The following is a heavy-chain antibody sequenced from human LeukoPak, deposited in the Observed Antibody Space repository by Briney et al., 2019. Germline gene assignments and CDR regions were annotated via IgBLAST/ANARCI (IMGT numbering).Heavy chain of an antibody. CDR1: GGSISSYY. CDR2: IYYSGST. V-gene: IGHV4-59*01. CDR3: ARSTVTDSYYYYYYMDV. Sequence: SETLSLTCTVSGGSISSYYWSWIRQPPGKGLEWIGYIYYSGSTNYNPSLKSRVTISVDTSKNQFSLKLSPVTAADTAVYYCARSTVTDSYYYYYYMDVWGKGTTVTVSS. D-gene: IGHD4-17*01. J-gene: IGHJ6*03.